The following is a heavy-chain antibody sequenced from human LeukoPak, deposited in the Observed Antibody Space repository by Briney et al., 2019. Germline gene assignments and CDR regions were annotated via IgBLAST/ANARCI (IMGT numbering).Heavy chain of an antibody. D-gene: IGHD1-26*01. CDR3: ASTEGATYNFDY. Sequence: SETLSLTCTVSGGSISSSSYYWGWIRQPRGKGLEWIGSIYYSGSTYYNPSLKSRVTISVDTSKNRFSLKLSSVTAADTAVYYCASTEGATYNFDYWGQGTLVTVSS. J-gene: IGHJ4*02. V-gene: IGHV4-39*01. CDR1: GGSISSSSYY. CDR2: IYYSGST.